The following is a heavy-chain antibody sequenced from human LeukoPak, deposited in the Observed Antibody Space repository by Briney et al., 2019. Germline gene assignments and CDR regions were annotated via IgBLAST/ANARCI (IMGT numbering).Heavy chain of an antibody. J-gene: IGHJ4*02. CDR1: GYIFTSNS. CDR2: ISTFNGYT. Sequence: ASVKVSCKPSGYIFTSNSISWVRQAPGQGLEWMGWISTFNGYTNYAKNLQGRVTMTRDTSTRTVYMEIRNMRSDDTAVYYCARGEFYYDLWGQGTLGTVSS. D-gene: IGHD3-16*01. CDR3: ARGEFYYDL. V-gene: IGHV1-18*04.